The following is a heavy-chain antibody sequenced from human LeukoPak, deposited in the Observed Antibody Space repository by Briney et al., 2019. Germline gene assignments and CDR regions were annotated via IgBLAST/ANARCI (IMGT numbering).Heavy chain of an antibody. CDR1: GFTVSSNY. CDR2: IYSGGTP. CDR3: ARILRYSYGVDY. D-gene: IGHD5-18*01. Sequence: GGSLRLSCAASGFTVSSNYMTWVRPAPGKGLEWVSLIYSGGTPYYADSVRGRFTISRDNSKNTLYLQMNSLRAEDTAVYYCARILRYSYGVDYWGQGTLVTVSS. J-gene: IGHJ4*02. V-gene: IGHV3-66*01.